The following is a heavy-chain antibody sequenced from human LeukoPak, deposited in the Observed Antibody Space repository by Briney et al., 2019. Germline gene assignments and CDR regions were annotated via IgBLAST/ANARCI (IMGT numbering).Heavy chain of an antibody. Sequence: GGSLRLSCAASGFTFSSYSMNWVRQAPGKGLEWVSCISSSSSTIYYADSVKGRFTISRDNAKNSLYLQMNSLRAEDTAVYYCTTDTLITMVRGVIYYFDYWGQGTLVTVSS. CDR3: TTDTLITMVRGVIYYFDY. CDR1: GFTFSSYS. D-gene: IGHD3-10*01. CDR2: ISSSSSTI. J-gene: IGHJ4*02. V-gene: IGHV3-48*04.